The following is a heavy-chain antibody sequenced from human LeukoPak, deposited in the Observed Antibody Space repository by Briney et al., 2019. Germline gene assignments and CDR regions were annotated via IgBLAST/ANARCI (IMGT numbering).Heavy chain of an antibody. Sequence: GRSLRLSCAASGFTFSSYAMHWVRQAPGKGLEWVAVISYDGSNKYYADSVKGRFTISRDNSKNTLYLQMNSLRAEDTAVYYCARRSGSYGYDIWGQGTVVTVSS. CDR3: ARRSGSYGYDI. V-gene: IGHV3-30-3*01. J-gene: IGHJ3*02. D-gene: IGHD1-26*01. CDR1: GFTFSSYA. CDR2: ISYDGSNK.